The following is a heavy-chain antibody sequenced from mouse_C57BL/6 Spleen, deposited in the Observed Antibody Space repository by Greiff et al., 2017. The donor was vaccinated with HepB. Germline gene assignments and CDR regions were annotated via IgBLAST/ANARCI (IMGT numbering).Heavy chain of an antibody. CDR2: IYPGSGST. Sequence: QVQLKQSGAELVKPGASVKMSCKASGYTFTSYWITWVKQRPGQGLEWIGDIYPGSGSTNYNEKFKSKATLTVDTSSSTAYMQLSSLTSEDSAVYYCARRGAYDYDRRGAYFDYWGQGTTLTVSS. CDR3: ARRGAYDYDRRGAYFDY. V-gene: IGHV1-55*01. J-gene: IGHJ2*01. D-gene: IGHD2-4*01. CDR1: GYTFTSYW.